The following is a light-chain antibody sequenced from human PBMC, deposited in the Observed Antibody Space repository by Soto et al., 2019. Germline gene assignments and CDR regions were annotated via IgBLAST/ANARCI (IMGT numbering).Light chain of an antibody. Sequence: QSVLTQPPSVSGAPGQRVTISCTGSSSNIGAGYDVHWYQQLPGTAPKLLIYGNINRPSGVPDRFSGSKSGTSASLAITGLQAEDEADYYCQSYDSSLRGSRVFGGGTKLTVL. CDR3: QSYDSSLRGSRV. J-gene: IGLJ2*01. CDR1: SSNIGAGYD. V-gene: IGLV1-40*01. CDR2: GNI.